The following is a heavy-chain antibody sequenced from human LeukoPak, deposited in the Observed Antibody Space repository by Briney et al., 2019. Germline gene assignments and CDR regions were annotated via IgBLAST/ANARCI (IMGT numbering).Heavy chain of an antibody. CDR3: ARVTMIVVVIDY. CDR2: IYDSGST. Sequence: SETLSLTCTVSGGSISSSYYYWGWIRQHSGRGLEWIGYIYDSGSTYYNPSLKSRVTISVDTSKNHFSLKLSSVTAADTAVYYCARVTMIVVVIDYWGQGTLVTVSS. V-gene: IGHV4-31*03. D-gene: IGHD3-22*01. J-gene: IGHJ4*02. CDR1: GGSISSSYYY.